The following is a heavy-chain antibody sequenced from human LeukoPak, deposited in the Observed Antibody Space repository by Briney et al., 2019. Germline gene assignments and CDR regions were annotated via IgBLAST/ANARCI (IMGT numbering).Heavy chain of an antibody. CDR3: AKSMMTTVANDAFDI. CDR1: GITFGSYG. Sequence: PGRSLRLSCAASGITFGSYGMHWVRQAPGKGLEWVAVISYDGSNKYYADSVKGRFTISRDNSENTLYLQMNSLRAEDTAVYYCAKSMMTTVANDAFDIWGQGTMVTVSS. V-gene: IGHV3-30*18. J-gene: IGHJ3*02. D-gene: IGHD4-17*01. CDR2: ISYDGSNK.